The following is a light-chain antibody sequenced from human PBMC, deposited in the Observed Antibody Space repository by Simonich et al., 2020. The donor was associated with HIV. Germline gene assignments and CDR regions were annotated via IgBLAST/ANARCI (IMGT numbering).Light chain of an antibody. Sequence: SYELTQPSSVSVSPGQTARITCSGDVLAKKYARGFQQKPGQAPGVVIYKDSERPSGIPERFSGSSSGTTVTLTISGAQVEDEADYYCYSAADNMGVFGGGTKLTVL. CDR2: KDS. V-gene: IGLV3-27*01. J-gene: IGLJ3*02. CDR1: VLAKKY. CDR3: YSAADNMGV.